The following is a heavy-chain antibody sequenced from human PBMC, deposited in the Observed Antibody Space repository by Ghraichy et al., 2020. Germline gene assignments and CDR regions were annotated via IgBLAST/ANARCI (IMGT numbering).Heavy chain of an antibody. J-gene: IGHJ4*02. CDR1: GGSINSDY. D-gene: IGHD3-10*01. CDR3: ARLGGSGTNPPYDK. Sequence: SETLSLTCTVSGGSINSDYWSWIRQPPGKGLEQIGYIHHSGTTIYNPSLQSRVTISVDTSKNQFSLNLRSVTAADTAVYYCARLGGSGTNPPYDKWGQRILVTVSS. CDR2: IHHSGTT. V-gene: IGHV4-59*01.